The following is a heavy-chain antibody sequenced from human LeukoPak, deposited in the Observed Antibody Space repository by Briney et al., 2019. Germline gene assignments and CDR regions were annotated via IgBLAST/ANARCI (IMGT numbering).Heavy chain of an antibody. D-gene: IGHD3-9*01. Sequence: SETLSLTCAVYGGSFSGYYWSWIRQPPGKGLEWIGEINHNGSTNYNPSLKSRVTIPVDTSKNQFSLKLSSVTAADTAVYYCARPNILTGYSIDYWGQGTLVTVSS. CDR1: GGSFSGYY. V-gene: IGHV4-34*01. CDR3: ARPNILTGYSIDY. J-gene: IGHJ4*02. CDR2: INHNGST.